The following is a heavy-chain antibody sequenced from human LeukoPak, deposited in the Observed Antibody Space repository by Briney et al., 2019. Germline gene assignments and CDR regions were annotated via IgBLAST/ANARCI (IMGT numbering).Heavy chain of an antibody. Sequence: GGSLRLSCAVSGFTFSSYAMHGVRQAPGKGLEWVAVISYDGSNKYYADSVKGRFTISRYNSKNTLYLQMNSLRAEDTAVYYCARGSRGNWHYLARNWFDPWGQGTLVTVSS. V-gene: IGHV3-30*04. D-gene: IGHD1-7*01. CDR2: ISYDGSNK. J-gene: IGHJ5*02. CDR1: GFTFSSYA. CDR3: ARGSRGNWHYLARNWFDP.